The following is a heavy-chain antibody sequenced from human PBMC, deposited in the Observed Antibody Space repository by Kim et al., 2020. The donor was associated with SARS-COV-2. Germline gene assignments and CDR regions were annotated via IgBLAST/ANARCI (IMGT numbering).Heavy chain of an antibody. CDR1: GFTFSSYS. CDR2: ISSSSSTI. Sequence: GGSLRLSCAASGFTFSSYSMNWVRQAPGKGLEWVSYISSSSSTIYYADSVKGRFTISRDNAKNSLYLQMNSLRAEDTAVYYCAREPDSGSYYPIRYYYGMDVWGQGTTVTVSS. D-gene: IGHD1-26*01. CDR3: AREPDSGSYYPIRYYYGMDV. V-gene: IGHV3-48*04. J-gene: IGHJ6*02.